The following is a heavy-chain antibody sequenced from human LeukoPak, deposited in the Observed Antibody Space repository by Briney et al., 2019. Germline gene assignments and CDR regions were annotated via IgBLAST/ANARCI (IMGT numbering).Heavy chain of an antibody. Sequence: ASVKVSCKASGYTFTGYYTHWVRQAPGQGLEWMGWINPNSGGTNYAQKFQGRVTMTRDTSNSIAYMELSRLRSDDTAVYYCARESYGDHAFDIWGQGTMVTVSS. V-gene: IGHV1-2*02. CDR3: ARESYGDHAFDI. J-gene: IGHJ3*02. CDR2: INPNSGGT. CDR1: GYTFTGYY. D-gene: IGHD4-17*01.